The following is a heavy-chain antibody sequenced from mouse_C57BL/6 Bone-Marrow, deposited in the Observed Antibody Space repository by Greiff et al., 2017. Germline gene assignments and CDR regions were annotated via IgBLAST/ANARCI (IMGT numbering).Heavy chain of an antibody. CDR2: ISSGSSTL. CDR1: GFTFSDYG. J-gene: IGHJ2*01. D-gene: IGHD1-1*01. CDR3: ARDYYGSSSYFDY. V-gene: IGHV5-17*01. Sequence: EVKLVESGGGLVKPGGSLKLSCAASGFTFSDYGMHWVRQAPEKGLEWVAYISSGSSTLYYADTVKGRFTISRDNAKNTLFLQMTSLRSEDTAMYYCARDYYGSSSYFDYWGQGTTLTVSS.